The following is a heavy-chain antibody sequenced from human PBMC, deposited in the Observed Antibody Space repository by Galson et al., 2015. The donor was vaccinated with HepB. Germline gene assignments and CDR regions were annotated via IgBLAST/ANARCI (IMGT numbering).Heavy chain of an antibody. CDR3: AGRISLVRGIITKPDYYYGMDV. Sequence: GLEWVAHINQDGSSKYYVDSVKGRFTISRDNAKDSVYLQLDSLRAEDTAVYYCAGRISLVRGIITKPDYYYGMDVWGQGTTVTVAS. D-gene: IGHD3-10*01. J-gene: IGHJ6*02. V-gene: IGHV3-7*03. CDR2: INQDGSSK.